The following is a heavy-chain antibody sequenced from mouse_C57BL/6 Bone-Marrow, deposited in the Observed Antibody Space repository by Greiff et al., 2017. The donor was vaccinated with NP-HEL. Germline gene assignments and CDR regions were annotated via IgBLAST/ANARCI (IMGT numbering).Heavy chain of an antibody. V-gene: IGHV3-6*01. Sequence: EVQLQESGPGLVKPSQSLSLTCSVTGYSITSGYYWNWIRQFPGNKLEWMGDISYDGSNKYNPSLKNRISITRDTSKNQFFLKLNSVTTEDTATYDCARERDYDYPYWYFDVWGTGTTVTVSS. D-gene: IGHD2-4*01. CDR1: GYSITSGYY. CDR2: ISYDGSN. J-gene: IGHJ1*03. CDR3: ARERDYDYPYWYFDV.